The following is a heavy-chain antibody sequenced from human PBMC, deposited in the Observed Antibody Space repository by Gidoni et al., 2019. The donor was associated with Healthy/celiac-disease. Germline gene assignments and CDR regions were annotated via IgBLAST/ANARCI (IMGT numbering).Heavy chain of an antibody. CDR2: IIPIFGAA. CDR3: ASWSSTVVTHPASNY. CDR1: GGTFSSYA. D-gene: IGHD4-17*01. Sequence: QVQLVQSGAEVTKPGSSVKVSCKASGGTFSSYAISWVRQAPGQGLEWMGGIIPIFGAANYAQKFQGRVTITADESTSTAYMELSSLRSEDTAVYYCASWSSTVVTHPASNYWGQGTLVTVSS. J-gene: IGHJ4*02. V-gene: IGHV1-69*01.